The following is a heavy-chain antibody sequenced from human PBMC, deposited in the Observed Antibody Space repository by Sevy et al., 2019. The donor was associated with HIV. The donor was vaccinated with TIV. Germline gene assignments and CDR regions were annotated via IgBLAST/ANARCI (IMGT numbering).Heavy chain of an antibody. Sequence: ASVKVSCKASGNTFTSNDTTWGQQAPEKGLGWMGWMNLNRGNPAIAQKSQGGVTMTRNTSISTAYMELSSLRSEDTAVYYCARVYYDSSGYYSKYYYYYGMDVWGQGTTVTVSS. V-gene: IGHV1-8*01. CDR3: ARVYYDSSGYYSKYYYYYGMDV. CDR2: MNLNRGNP. CDR1: GNTFTSND. J-gene: IGHJ6*02. D-gene: IGHD3-22*01.